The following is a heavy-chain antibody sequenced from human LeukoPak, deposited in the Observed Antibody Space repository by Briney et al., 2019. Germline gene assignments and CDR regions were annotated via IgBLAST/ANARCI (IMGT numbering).Heavy chain of an antibody. D-gene: IGHD3-22*01. J-gene: IGHJ4*02. Sequence: SETLSLTCTVSGASINGYYWNWIRQPPGKGLEWIGYIYHNGNTNYNPSLKSRVTISLDTSKDQFSLKLISVTAADTAVYYCARQLGSGYYFQTGYFDYWGQGTLVTVSS. CDR2: IYHNGNT. CDR1: GASINGYY. CDR3: ARQLGSGYYFQTGYFDY. V-gene: IGHV4-59*01.